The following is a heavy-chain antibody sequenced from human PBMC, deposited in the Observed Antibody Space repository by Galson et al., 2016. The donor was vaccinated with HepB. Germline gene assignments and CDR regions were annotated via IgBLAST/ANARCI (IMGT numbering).Heavy chain of an antibody. CDR1: GDTFLGYW. D-gene: IGHD3-3*01. Sequence: QSGAEVKKPGESLKISCQGSGDTFLGYWIVWVRQLPGKGLEWMGTIFPSDSTIKYSPSFRGQVTISADKSITTAYLQWSTLKASDTAIFYCARGRGGYYYDMDVWGQGTAVTVS. J-gene: IGHJ6*02. CDR2: IFPSDSTI. CDR3: ARGRGGYYYDMDV. V-gene: IGHV5-51*01.